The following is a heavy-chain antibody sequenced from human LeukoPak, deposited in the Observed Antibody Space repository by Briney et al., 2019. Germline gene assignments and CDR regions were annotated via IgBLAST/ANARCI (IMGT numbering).Heavy chain of an antibody. CDR2: INHSGST. CDR3: ARGAEAYYYGSGSYPLFDY. J-gene: IGHJ4*02. D-gene: IGHD3-10*01. CDR1: GGSFSGYY. V-gene: IGHV4-34*01. Sequence: SETLSLTCAVYGGSFSGYYWSWIRQPPGKGLEWIGEINHSGSTNYNPSLKSRVTISVDTSKNQFSLKLSSVTAADTAVYYCARGAEAYYYGSGSYPLFDYWGQGTLATVSS.